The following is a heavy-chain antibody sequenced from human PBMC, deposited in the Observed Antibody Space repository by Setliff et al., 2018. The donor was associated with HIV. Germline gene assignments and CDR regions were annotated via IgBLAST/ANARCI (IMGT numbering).Heavy chain of an antibody. J-gene: IGHJ4*01. V-gene: IGHV4-61*09. CDR2: IYTSGST. CDR1: GGSISSRGSYY. Sequence: SETLSLTCTVSGGSISSRGSYYWSWIRQPAGKGLEWIGHIYTSGSTNYNPSLKSRVTISVDTSKNQFSLKLSSVTAADTAVYYCARAFSGNYYGGVDYWGLGALVTVSS. D-gene: IGHD1-26*01. CDR3: ARAFSGNYYGGVDY.